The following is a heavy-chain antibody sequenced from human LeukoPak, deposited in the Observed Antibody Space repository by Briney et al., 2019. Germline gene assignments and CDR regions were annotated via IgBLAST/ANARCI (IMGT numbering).Heavy chain of an antibody. CDR1: GGTFSNYA. CDR2: IVPVLGTA. J-gene: IGHJ4*02. CDR3: ARRTLAGDWPPFDY. V-gene: IGHV1-69*13. D-gene: IGHD7-27*01. Sequence: AASVKVSCKASGGTFSNYAINWVRQAPGQGLDWLGGIVPVLGTANYAQKFQGRVTITADESTSTAYMELSSLRSEDTAVYYCARRTLAGDWPPFDYWGQGTLVTVSS.